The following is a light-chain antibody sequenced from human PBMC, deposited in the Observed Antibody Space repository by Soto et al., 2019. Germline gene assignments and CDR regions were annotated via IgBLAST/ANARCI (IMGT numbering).Light chain of an antibody. J-gene: IGKJ5*01. CDR2: AAS. Sequence: DIQITQSKSSLSASVGDRVTITCRASQSISSYLNWYQQKPGKAPELLIYAASNLQSGVPSRFSGSGSGTDYTLTISSLQPEDFATYYCQQTYSAPITFGHGTRLDI. V-gene: IGKV1-39*01. CDR1: QSISSY. CDR3: QQTYSAPIT.